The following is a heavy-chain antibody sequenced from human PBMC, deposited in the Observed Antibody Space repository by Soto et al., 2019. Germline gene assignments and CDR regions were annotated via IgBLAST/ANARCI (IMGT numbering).Heavy chain of an antibody. CDR1: GFTFSSYA. CDR3: ARGEELIAAAGTYY. V-gene: IGHV3-64*01. Sequence: EVQLVESGGGLVQPGGSLRLSCAASGFTFSSYAMHWVRQAPGKGLEYVSAISSNGGSTYYANSVKGRFTISRDNSKNTLYLQMGSLRAEDMAVYYCARGEELIAAAGTYYWGQGTLVTVSS. CDR2: ISSNGGST. D-gene: IGHD6-13*01. J-gene: IGHJ4*02.